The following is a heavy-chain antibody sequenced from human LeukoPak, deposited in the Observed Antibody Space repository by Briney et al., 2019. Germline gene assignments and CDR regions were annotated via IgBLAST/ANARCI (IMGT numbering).Heavy chain of an antibody. Sequence: GGSLRLSCAASGFTFSDYYMSWVRQAPGKGLEWVSYISRSGSTINYAASVKGRFTISRANATNSMYLQMNSLKAAVPAFYSCARRAHGSLWYYFDYWGEGTLVTISS. V-gene: IGHV3-11*04. CDR2: ISRSGSTI. CDR1: GFTFSDYY. CDR3: ARRAHGSLWYYFDY. J-gene: IGHJ4*02. D-gene: IGHD6-13*01.